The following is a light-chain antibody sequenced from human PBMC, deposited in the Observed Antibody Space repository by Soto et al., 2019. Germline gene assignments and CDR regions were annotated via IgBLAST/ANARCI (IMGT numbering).Light chain of an antibody. V-gene: IGKV3-20*01. CDR1: QSVSSSY. J-gene: IGKJ3*01. CDR2: GAS. CDR3: QQYGSSPFT. Sequence: EMVLTQSPGTLSLSPGERATLSCRANQSVSSSYLAWYQQKPGQAPRLLIYGASSRATGIPDRFSGSGSGTDFTLTISRLEPEYVAVYCCQQYGSSPFTFGPGTKVDIK.